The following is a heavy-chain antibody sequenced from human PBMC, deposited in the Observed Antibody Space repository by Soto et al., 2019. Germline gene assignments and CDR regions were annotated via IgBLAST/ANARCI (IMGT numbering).Heavy chain of an antibody. J-gene: IGHJ6*03. D-gene: IGHD3-10*01. CDR2: IYYSGST. CDR3: ARKRFDLAMVRGPKNYYYYYMDV. Sequence: PSETLSLTCTVSGGSISSSSYYWGWIRQPPGKGIEWIGSIYYSGSTYYNPSLKSRVTISVDTSKNQFSLKLSSVTAADTAVYYCARKRFDLAMVRGPKNYYYYYMDVWGKGTTVTVSS. V-gene: IGHV4-39*01. CDR1: GGSISSSSYY.